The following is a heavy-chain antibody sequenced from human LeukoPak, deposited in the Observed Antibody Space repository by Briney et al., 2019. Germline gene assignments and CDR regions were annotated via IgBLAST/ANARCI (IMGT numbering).Heavy chain of an antibody. CDR2: IRYDGSNK. CDR3: ARDPGDYGDYYYYGMDV. Sequence: PGGSLRLSCAASGFTFSSYGMHWVRQAPGKGLEWVAVIRYDGSNKYYADSVKGRFTISRDNSKNTLYLQMSSLRAEDTAVYYCARDPGDYGDYYYYGMDVWGQGTTVTVSS. J-gene: IGHJ6*02. V-gene: IGHV3-33*01. CDR1: GFTFSSYG. D-gene: IGHD4-17*01.